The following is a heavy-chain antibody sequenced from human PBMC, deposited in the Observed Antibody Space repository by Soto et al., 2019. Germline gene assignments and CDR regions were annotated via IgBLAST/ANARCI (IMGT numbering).Heavy chain of an antibody. D-gene: IGHD4-17*01. CDR1: GFTFSSYA. Sequence: GRSLRLSCAASGFTFSSYAMSWVRQAPGKGLEWVSTISDSGNSTYSADSVKGRFTISRDNSKNMLYLHMNSLRAEDTAVYYCARDMYGGSLWGQDDFDYSGQGTPVTGSS. J-gene: IGHJ4*01. V-gene: IGHV3-23*01. CDR3: ARDMYGGSLWGQDDFDY. CDR2: ISDSGNST.